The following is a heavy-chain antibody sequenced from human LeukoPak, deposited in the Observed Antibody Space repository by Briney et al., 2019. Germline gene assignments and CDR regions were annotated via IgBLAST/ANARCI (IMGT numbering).Heavy chain of an antibody. CDR1: GYTFTSYA. V-gene: IGHV1-3*01. CDR3: ARGGGEYCSSTSCYTTPFDY. Sequence: ASVKVSCKASGYTFTSYAMHWVRQAPGQRLGWMGWINAGNGNTKYSQKFQGRVTITRDTSASTAYMELSSLRSEDTAVYYCARGGGEYCSSTSCYTTPFDYWGQGTLVTVSS. J-gene: IGHJ4*02. CDR2: INAGNGNT. D-gene: IGHD2-2*02.